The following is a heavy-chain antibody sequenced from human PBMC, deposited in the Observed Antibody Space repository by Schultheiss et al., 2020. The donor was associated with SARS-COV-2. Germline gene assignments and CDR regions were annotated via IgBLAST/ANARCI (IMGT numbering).Heavy chain of an antibody. V-gene: IGHV4-59*13. CDR1: GGSISSYY. J-gene: IGHJ6*02. CDR2: IYHSGGT. D-gene: IGHD3-16*01. Sequence: SETLSLTCTVSGGSISSYYWSWIRQSPGRGLEWIGYIYHSGGTRYHPSLKSRVTISVDTSKNQFSLRLTSVTAADTAVYYCARDAGLTPTGGRGMDVWGQGTTVTVSS. CDR3: ARDAGLTPTGGRGMDV.